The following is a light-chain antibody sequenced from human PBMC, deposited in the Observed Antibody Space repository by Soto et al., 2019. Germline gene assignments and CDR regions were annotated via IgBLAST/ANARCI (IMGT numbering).Light chain of an antibody. J-gene: IGKJ5*01. CDR2: GAY. Sequence: EIVMTQSPATLSVSPGERATLSCRASQSVSINLAWYQQKPGQAHRLLIYGAYSRATGIQDRFSGSGSGTDFTLTIRRLEPEDFAVYYCEQYGSSTITFGQGTRLEIK. CDR3: EQYGSSTIT. CDR1: QSVSIN. V-gene: IGKV3-20*01.